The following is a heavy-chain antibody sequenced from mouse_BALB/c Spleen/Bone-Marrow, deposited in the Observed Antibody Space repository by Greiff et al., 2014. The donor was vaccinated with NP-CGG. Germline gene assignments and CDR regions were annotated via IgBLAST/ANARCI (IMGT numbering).Heavy chain of an antibody. CDR3: ARDHFDY. J-gene: IGHJ2*01. CDR2: ILPGSFTT. V-gene: IGHV1-9*01. CDR1: GYTFSSYW. Sequence: QVQLQQPGAELMTPGASVKISCKATGYTFSSYWIEWIKQRPGHGLEWIGEILPGSFTTNYNGRFKGKATFTADTSSNTAYMQLSSLTSEDSAVYYCARDHFDYWGPGTTLTVSS.